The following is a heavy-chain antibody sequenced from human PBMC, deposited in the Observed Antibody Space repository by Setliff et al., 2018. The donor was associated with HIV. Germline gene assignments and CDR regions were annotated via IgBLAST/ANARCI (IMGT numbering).Heavy chain of an antibody. CDR3: ARGIRDGLGGLSLEAFDI. V-gene: IGHV4-31*03. Sequence: SETLSLTCSVSGGSISSGYYYWTWIRQHPGKGLEWIGNIFYSGSTYYNPSLKGRVTILVDASKNQFSLRVNSVTAADTAVYSCARGIRDGLGGLSLEAFDIWGQGTLVTVSS. J-gene: IGHJ3*02. D-gene: IGHD3-16*02. CDR2: IFYSGST. CDR1: GGSISSGYYY.